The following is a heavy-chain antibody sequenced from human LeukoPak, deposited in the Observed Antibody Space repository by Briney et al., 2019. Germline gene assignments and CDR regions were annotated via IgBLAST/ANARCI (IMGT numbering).Heavy chain of an antibody. J-gene: IGHJ4*02. CDR3: ARGPGYGERLDFFGF. Sequence: GGSLRLSCAASGFTFSNYWMGWVRRAPGKGLEWVSSIKKDASEKDYVDSVKGRFSISRDNAKNSLYLQMNSLRVEDTAVYYCARGPGYGERLDFFGFWGQGTLVTVSS. CDR2: IKKDASEK. CDR1: GFTFSNYW. D-gene: IGHD4-17*01. V-gene: IGHV3-7*01.